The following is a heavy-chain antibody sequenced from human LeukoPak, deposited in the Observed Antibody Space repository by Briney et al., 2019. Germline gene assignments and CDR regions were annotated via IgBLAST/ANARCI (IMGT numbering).Heavy chain of an antibody. CDR2: IYYSGRT. J-gene: IGHJ4*02. Sequence: PSQTLSLTCTVSGGSVNSGGYYWTWIRQHPGKGLEWLGYIYYSGRTYYNPSLKSRITISLDTSKNQFSLNLTSVSAADAAFYFCARSSDYGDYDWGQGTLITVSS. CDR1: GGSVNSGGYY. V-gene: IGHV4-31*03. D-gene: IGHD4-17*01. CDR3: ARSSDYGDYD.